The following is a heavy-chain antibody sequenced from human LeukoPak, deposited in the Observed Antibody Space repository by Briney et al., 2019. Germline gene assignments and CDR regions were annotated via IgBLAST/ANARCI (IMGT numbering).Heavy chain of an antibody. Sequence: GRSLRLSCAASGFSLCAYGVHWVRQAPGKGGGWVAVIGYDGTSKDYADSVKGRFTFSRDNSKSTLYLQMNSLTVEDTAVYYCARSQSSSLIDYWGQGTLVTVSS. CDR2: IGYDGTSK. J-gene: IGHJ4*02. V-gene: IGHV3-33*01. CDR1: GFSLCAYG. CDR3: ARSQSSSLIDY. D-gene: IGHD6-13*01.